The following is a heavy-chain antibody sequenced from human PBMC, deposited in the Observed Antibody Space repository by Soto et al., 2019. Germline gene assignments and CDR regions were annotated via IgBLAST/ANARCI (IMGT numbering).Heavy chain of an antibody. V-gene: IGHV4-59*11. CDR2: IFYSGTT. Sequence: SETLSLTCTVSGGSISGHYWIWIRRPPGKGLEWIGYIFYSGTTNYNPSLKSRLTISVDTSKNQFSLKLSSVTAADTAVYYCARVGSSGWAPDYWGQGTLVTVSS. D-gene: IGHD6-19*01. CDR3: ARVGSSGWAPDY. J-gene: IGHJ4*02. CDR1: GGSISGHY.